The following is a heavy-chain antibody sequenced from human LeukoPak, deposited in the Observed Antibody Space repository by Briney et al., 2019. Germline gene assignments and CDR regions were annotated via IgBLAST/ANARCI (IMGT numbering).Heavy chain of an antibody. CDR2: IYTSGST. J-gene: IGHJ3*02. Sequence: KASETLSLTCTVSGGSISSYYWSWIRQPAGKGLEWIGRIYTSGSTNYNPSLKSRVTMSVDTSKNQFSLKLSSVTAADTAVYYCASPTSELGAFDILGQGTMVTVSS. V-gene: IGHV4-4*07. D-gene: IGHD2-2*01. CDR3: ASPTSELGAFDI. CDR1: GGSISSYY.